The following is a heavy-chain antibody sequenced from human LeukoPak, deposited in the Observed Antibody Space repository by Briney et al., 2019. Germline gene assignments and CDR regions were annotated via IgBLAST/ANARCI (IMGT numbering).Heavy chain of an antibody. CDR1: GFTYSSYA. Sequence: GGSLRLSCAASGFTYSSYAMSWVRQAPGRGLEWVSAISGSGVSTYYADSVKGRFTISRDNSKNRLYLQMNSLRAEDTAVYYCAKAGHAWGYNSPLGGRFDYWGQGTLVTVSS. J-gene: IGHJ4*02. D-gene: IGHD5-24*01. V-gene: IGHV3-23*01. CDR2: ISGSGVST. CDR3: AKAGHAWGYNSPLGGRFDY.